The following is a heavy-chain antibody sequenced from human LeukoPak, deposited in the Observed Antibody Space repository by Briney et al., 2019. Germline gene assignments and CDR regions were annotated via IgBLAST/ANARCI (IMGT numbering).Heavy chain of an antibody. V-gene: IGHV4-59*01. Sequence: SETLSLTRTVSGGSISGYYWSWIRQPPGKGLEWIGSIHYSGSTNYNPSLKSRVTISVDTSKNQFSLKLSSVTAADTAVYYCASDKRPFDYWGQGTLVTVSS. CDR2: IHYSGST. CDR1: GGSISGYY. CDR3: ASDKRPFDY. J-gene: IGHJ4*02.